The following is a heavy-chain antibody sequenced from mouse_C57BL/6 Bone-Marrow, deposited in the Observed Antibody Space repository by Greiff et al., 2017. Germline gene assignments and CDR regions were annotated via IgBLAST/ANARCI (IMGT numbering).Heavy chain of an antibody. D-gene: IGHD2-3*01. CDR3: ARGMGGFAY. V-gene: IGHV14-2*01. Sequence: VQLQQSGAELVKPGASVKLSCTASGFNIKDYYMHWVKQRTEQGLEWIGRIDPEYGDTKYAPKFQGKATITADTSSHTAYLQLSGLTSEDTAVYYCARGMGGFAYWGQGTLVTVSA. CDR1: GFNIKDYY. J-gene: IGHJ3*01. CDR2: IDPEYGDT.